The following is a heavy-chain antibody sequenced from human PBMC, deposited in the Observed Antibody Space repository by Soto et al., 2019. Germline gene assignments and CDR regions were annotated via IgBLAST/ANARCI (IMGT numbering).Heavy chain of an antibody. V-gene: IGHV3-43*01. Sequence: PGGSLRLSCAASGFTFDDYTMHWVRQAPGKGLEWVSLISWDGGSTYYADSVKGRFTISRDNSKNSLYLQMNSLRTEDTALYYCAIEGGYSGYVLLDYWGQGTLVTVSS. CDR1: GFTFDDYT. J-gene: IGHJ4*02. CDR2: ISWDGGST. D-gene: IGHD5-12*01. CDR3: AIEGGYSGYVLLDY.